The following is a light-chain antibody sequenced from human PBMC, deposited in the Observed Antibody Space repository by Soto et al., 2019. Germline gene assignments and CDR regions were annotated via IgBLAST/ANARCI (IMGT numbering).Light chain of an antibody. CDR3: QQYQTSPRA. V-gene: IGKV3-20*01. CDR1: QSVSSNY. Sequence: EIVLTQSPGTLSLSPGERATLSCRASQSVSSNYLAWYQQRPGQAPRLLIYDASSRATGIPDRFSGSGSGTDFTLTINRREPEDSAVYYCQQYQTSPRALGQGTKVEIK. J-gene: IGKJ1*01. CDR2: DAS.